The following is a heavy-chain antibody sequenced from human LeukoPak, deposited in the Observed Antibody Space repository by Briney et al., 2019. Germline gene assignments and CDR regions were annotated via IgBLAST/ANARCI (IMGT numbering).Heavy chain of an antibody. CDR3: ARDGNCSGGSCSFDP. J-gene: IGHJ5*02. V-gene: IGHV3-48*03. CDR2: NSSSGSTI. Sequence: GGSLRLSCAASGFTFSSYETNWGRQAPGKGLEWGSYNSSSGSTIYYADSVKGRFTISRDDPKNSLYLQMNSLRAEDTAVYYCARDGNCSGGSCSFDPWGQGTLVTVSS. CDR1: GFTFSSYE. D-gene: IGHD2-15*01.